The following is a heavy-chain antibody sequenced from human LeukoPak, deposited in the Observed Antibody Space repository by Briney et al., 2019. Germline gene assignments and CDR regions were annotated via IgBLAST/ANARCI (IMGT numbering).Heavy chain of an antibody. D-gene: IGHD3-22*01. Sequence: ASVKVSCKASGYTFTSYGISWVRQAPGQGLEWMGWINAYNGNTNYAQKFQGRVTITEDESTSTAYMELSSLRSEDTAVYYCARALIAFDYYDSSGYHSNWFDHWGQGTLVTVSS. CDR3: ARALIAFDYYDSSGYHSNWFDH. CDR1: GYTFTSYG. V-gene: IGHV1-18*01. J-gene: IGHJ5*02. CDR2: INAYNGNT.